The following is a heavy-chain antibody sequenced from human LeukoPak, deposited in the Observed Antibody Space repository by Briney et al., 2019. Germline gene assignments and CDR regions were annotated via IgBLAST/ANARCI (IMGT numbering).Heavy chain of an antibody. V-gene: IGHV4-59*06. J-gene: IGHJ6*02. D-gene: IGHD6-13*01. CDR1: GGSISHYY. CDR2: IYYSGST. CDR3: ARMSGRAAASSHYYGMDV. Sequence: SETLSLTCTVSGGSISHYYWSWIRQHPGKGLGWIGYIYYSGSTYYNPSLKSRVTISVDTSKNQFSLKLSSVTAADTAVYYCARMSGRAAASSHYYGMDVWGQGTTVTVSS.